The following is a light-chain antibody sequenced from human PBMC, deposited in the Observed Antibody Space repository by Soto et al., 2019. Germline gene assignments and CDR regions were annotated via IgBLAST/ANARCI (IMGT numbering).Light chain of an antibody. J-gene: IGKJ1*01. V-gene: IGKV3-20*01. CDR1: QSVSSY. Sequence: EIVLTQSPATLSFSPGERSTLSCRSRQSVSSYLAWYQQKPGQAPRLLIYGASTRATGIPDRFSGSGSGTDFTLTISRLEPEDFAVYYCQQYGSSPQAFGQGTKVDIK. CDR2: GAS. CDR3: QQYGSSPQA.